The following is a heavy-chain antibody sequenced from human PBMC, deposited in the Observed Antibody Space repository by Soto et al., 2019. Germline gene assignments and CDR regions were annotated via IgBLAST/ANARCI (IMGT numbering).Heavy chain of an antibody. CDR2: ISTSSSTI. V-gene: IGHV3-48*02. D-gene: IGHD2-15*01. CDR1: GFTFSSHS. J-gene: IGHJ6*02. Sequence: EVQLVESGGGLVQPGGSLRLSCEVSGFTFSSHSMNWVRQAPGKGLEWVSYISTSSSTIHYADSVKGRFTISRDNAKNSLYLQMTSLRDEDTAVYYCARDGTYCSGDTCYNHYNAMEVWGQGTTVTVSS. CDR3: ARDGTYCSGDTCYNHYNAMEV.